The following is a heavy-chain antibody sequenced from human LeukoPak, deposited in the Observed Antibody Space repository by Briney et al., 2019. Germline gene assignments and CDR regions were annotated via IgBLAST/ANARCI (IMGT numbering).Heavy chain of an antibody. V-gene: IGHV3-20*04. CDR3: ARDLGYKDYVSAFDI. D-gene: IGHD5-24*01. CDR2: INWNGGTT. CDR1: GFTFSSYS. Sequence: GGSLRLSCAASGFTFSSYSMNWVRQAPGMGLEWVSGINWNGGTTGYADSVKGRLTISRDNAKNSLYLQMNSLRAEDTALYYCARDLGYKDYVSAFDIWGQGTLVTVSS. J-gene: IGHJ3*02.